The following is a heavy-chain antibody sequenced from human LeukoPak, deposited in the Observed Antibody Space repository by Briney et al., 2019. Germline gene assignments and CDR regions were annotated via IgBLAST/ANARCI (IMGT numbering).Heavy chain of an antibody. CDR3: AKDFRIGYSAHFDY. CDR1: GFTFSSYA. CDR2: IGGLGGST. V-gene: IGHV3-23*01. J-gene: IGHJ4*02. Sequence: PGGSLRLSCAASGFTFSSYAMSWVRQAPGKGLEWVSSIGGLGGSTFYAVSVKGRFTISRDNSKNTLYLQMNSLRAEDTAVYYCAKDFRIGYSAHFDYWGQGALVTVSS. D-gene: IGHD2-21*01.